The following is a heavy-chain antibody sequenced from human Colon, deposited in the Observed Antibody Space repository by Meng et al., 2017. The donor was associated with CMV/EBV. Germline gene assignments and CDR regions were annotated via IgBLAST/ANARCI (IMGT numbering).Heavy chain of an antibody. Sequence: CAGSGGYFSENYWRWVRQPPGKGLEWIGEASQSGSTNYNPSLKSRVTISLDRSNKQFSLKLTSVTAADTAVYYCARRVASGKYYFDSWGQGALVTVSS. CDR2: ASQSGST. V-gene: IGHV4-34*01. D-gene: IGHD5-12*01. CDR3: ARRVASGKYYFDS. CDR1: GGYFSENY. J-gene: IGHJ4*02.